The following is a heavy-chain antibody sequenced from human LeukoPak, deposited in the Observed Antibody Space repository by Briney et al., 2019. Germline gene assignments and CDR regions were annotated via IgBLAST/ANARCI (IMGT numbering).Heavy chain of an antibody. Sequence: GGSLRLSCAASGFTFSSYSMNWVRQAPGKGLEWVSYISSSSTIYYADSVKGRFTISRDNAKNSLYLQMNSLRAEDTAVYYCARDRRPRSYYDFWSGYSNYYYYYGMDVWGQGTTVTVSS. CDR3: ARDRRPRSYYDFWSGYSNYYYYYGMDV. D-gene: IGHD3-3*01. J-gene: IGHJ6*02. V-gene: IGHV3-48*01. CDR1: GFTFSSYS. CDR2: ISSSSTI.